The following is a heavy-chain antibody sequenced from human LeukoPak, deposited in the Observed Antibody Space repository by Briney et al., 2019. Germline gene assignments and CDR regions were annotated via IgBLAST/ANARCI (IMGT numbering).Heavy chain of an antibody. J-gene: IGHJ3*01. CDR2: IKPDGSEQ. Sequence: GGSLRLSCAPSGFTLSNYWMSWVRQAPGKRLEWVANIKPDGSEQYCVDSVKGRFSISRDNVRNLLYLQMNNLRAGDAALYYCARGDFWSGDYTDAFDVWGQGTMVTVSA. D-gene: IGHD3-3*01. CDR3: ARGDFWSGDYTDAFDV. CDR1: GFTLSNYW. V-gene: IGHV3-7*04.